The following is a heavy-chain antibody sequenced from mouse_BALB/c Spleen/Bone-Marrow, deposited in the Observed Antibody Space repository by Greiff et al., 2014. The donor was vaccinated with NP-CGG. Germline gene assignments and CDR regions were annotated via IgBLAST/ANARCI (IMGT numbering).Heavy chain of an antibody. J-gene: IGHJ2*01. CDR3: TRSGGYYFDY. V-gene: IGHV1-69*02. CDR1: GYTFTSYW. CDR2: IYPSDSYT. Sequence: VQLQQSGAELVRPGASVKLSCKASGYTFTSYWINWVKQRPGQGLEWIGNIYPSDSYTNYNQKFKDKATLTVDKSSSTAYTQLSSPTSEDSAVYYCTRSGGYYFDYWGQGTTLTVSS.